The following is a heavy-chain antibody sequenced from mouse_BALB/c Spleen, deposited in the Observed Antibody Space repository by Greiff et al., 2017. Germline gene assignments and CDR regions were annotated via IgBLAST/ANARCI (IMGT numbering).Heavy chain of an antibody. J-gene: IGHJ3*01. CDR1: GYSITSDYA. CDR2: ISYSGST. Sequence: EVKLVESGPGLVKPSQSLSLTCTVPGYSITSDYAWNWIRQFPGNKLEWMGYISYSGSTSYNPSLKSRISITRDTSKNQFFLQLNSVTTEDTATYYCARAQYYGYDDGFAYWGQGTLVTVSA. V-gene: IGHV3-2*02. CDR3: ARAQYYGYDDGFAY. D-gene: IGHD2-2*01.